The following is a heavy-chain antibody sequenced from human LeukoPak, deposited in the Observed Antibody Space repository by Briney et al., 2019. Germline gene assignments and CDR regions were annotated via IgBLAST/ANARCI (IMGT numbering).Heavy chain of an antibody. CDR2: INHSGST. V-gene: IGHV4-34*01. CDR1: GGSFSGYY. CDR3: ARGRSYVVVVAATRRGRNWFDP. J-gene: IGHJ5*02. Sequence: SETLSLTCAVYGGSFSGYYWSWIRQPPGKGLEWIGEINHSGSTNYNPSLKSRVTISVDTSKNQFSLKRSSVTATDTAVYYCARGRSYVVVVAATRRGRNWFDPWGQGTLVTVSS. D-gene: IGHD2-15*01.